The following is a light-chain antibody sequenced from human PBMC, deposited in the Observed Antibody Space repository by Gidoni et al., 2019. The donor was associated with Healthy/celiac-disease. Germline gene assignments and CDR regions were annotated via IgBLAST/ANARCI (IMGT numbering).Light chain of an antibody. J-gene: IGKJ4*02. CDR2: GAS. V-gene: IGKV3-15*01. Sequence: DIVMTQSPAPLSVSPGERATLSCRASQSVSSNLAWYQQKPGQAPRLIIYGASTRATGIPGRCSGSGSGTEFTLTISSLQSEDFAVYYCQQYNNWPLFGGGTKVEIK. CDR1: QSVSSN. CDR3: QQYNNWPL.